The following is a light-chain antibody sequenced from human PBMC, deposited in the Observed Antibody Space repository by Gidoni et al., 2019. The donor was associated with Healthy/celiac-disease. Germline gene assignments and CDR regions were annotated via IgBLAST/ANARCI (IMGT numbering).Light chain of an antibody. V-gene: IGKV1-8*01. J-gene: IGKJ1*01. CDR1: HGISSY. CDR3: QQYYSYPRT. Sequence: AIRITQSPSSLSASTGDRVTLTCRASHGISSYLAWYQQKPGKAPKLLIYAASTLQSGVPSRFSGSGSGTDFTLTISCLQSEDFATYYCQQYYSYPRTFGQGTKVEIK. CDR2: AAS.